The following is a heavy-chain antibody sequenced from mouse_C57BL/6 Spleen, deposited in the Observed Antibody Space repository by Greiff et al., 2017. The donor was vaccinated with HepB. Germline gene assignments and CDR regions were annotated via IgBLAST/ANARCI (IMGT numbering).Heavy chain of an antibody. V-gene: IGHV5-9-1*02. CDR3: TTCYSDYFDY. CDR1: GFTFSSYA. D-gene: IGHD1-1*01. CDR2: ISSGGDYI. J-gene: IGHJ2*01. Sequence: EVKLQESGEGLVKPGGSLKLSCAASGFTFSSYAMSWVRQTPEKRLEWVAYISSGGDYIYYADTVKGRFTISRDNARNTLYLQMSSLKSEDTAMYYCTTCYSDYFDYWGQGTTLSVSS.